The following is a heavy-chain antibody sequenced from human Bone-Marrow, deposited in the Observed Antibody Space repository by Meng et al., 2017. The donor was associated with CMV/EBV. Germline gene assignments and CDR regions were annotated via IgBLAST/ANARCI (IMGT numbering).Heavy chain of an antibody. J-gene: IGHJ4*02. CDR3: ARGGPSILVPARPWL. D-gene: IGHD2-2*01. Sequence: GESLKISCAASRFPFSSYSIHWVRQAPGKGLEWVAVISNDGSNKYYADSVKGRLTISRDNSKNTLYLQMNSLRAEDTAFYYCARGGPSILVPARPWLWGQGTLVAASS. V-gene: IGHV3-30*03. CDR2: ISNDGSNK. CDR1: RFPFSSYS.